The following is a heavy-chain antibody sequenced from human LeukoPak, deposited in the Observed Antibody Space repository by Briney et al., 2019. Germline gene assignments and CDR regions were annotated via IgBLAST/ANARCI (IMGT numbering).Heavy chain of an antibody. CDR3: ARDSSWDDILTGYYKDAFDI. CDR2: IRQDASEK. D-gene: IGHD3-9*01. CDR1: GFTFRSYW. Sequence: GGSLRLSCAASGFTFRSYWMSWVRQAPGRGLEWVANIRQDASEKYYVDSVKGRFTIFRDNVKNSLYLQMTSLRAEDTAVYYCARDSSWDDILTGYYKDAFDIWGQGTMVTISS. J-gene: IGHJ3*02. V-gene: IGHV3-7*01.